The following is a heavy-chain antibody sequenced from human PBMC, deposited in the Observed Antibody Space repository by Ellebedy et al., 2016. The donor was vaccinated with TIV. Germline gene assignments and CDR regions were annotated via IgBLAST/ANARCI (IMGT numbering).Heavy chain of an antibody. V-gene: IGHV1-2*02. CDR2: INPDSGGT. Sequence: ASVKVSCKASGYTFSANYIHWVRQAPGQGLEWMGWINPDSGGTNFARKFQGRVTMTRDTSVNTAYMELSRLQSDDTAVYYCARVLRATSGMDVWGQGTTVTVS. J-gene: IGHJ6*02. CDR3: ARVLRATSGMDV. D-gene: IGHD4/OR15-4a*01. CDR1: GYTFSANY.